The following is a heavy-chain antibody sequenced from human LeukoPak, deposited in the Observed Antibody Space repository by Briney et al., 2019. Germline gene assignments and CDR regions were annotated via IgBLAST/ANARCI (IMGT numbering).Heavy chain of an antibody. D-gene: IGHD6-19*01. CDR2: ISSSSSYI. Sequence: GGSLRLSCAASGFTFSSYSMNWVRQAPGKGLEWVSSISSSSSYIYYADSVKGRFTISRDNAKNSLYLQMNSLRAEDTAVYYCARSQYSSGSYAFDIWAKGQWSPSLQ. J-gene: IGHJ3*02. CDR1: GFTFSSYS. V-gene: IGHV3-21*01. CDR3: ARSQYSSGSYAFDI.